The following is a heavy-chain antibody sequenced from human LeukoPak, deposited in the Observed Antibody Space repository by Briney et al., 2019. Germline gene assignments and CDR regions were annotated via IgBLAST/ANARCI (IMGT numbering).Heavy chain of an antibody. D-gene: IGHD4-17*01. V-gene: IGHV3-23*01. CDR1: GFTFSSYA. Sequence: GGSLRLSCAASGFTFSSYAMHWVRQAPGKGLEWVSTISGSGSRTYYADSVKGRFTISRDNSENTLHLQLNSLRAEDTALYYCAKTYADATFDYWGQGNLVTVSS. CDR2: ISGSGSRT. CDR3: AKTYADATFDY. J-gene: IGHJ4*02.